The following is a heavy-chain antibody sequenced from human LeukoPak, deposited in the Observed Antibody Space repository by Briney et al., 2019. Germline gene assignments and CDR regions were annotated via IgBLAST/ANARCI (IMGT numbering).Heavy chain of an antibody. CDR3: ARDKSRMTTGATDY. Sequence: PGGSLRLSCAASGFTFSSYSMNWVRQAPGKGLEWVSSISSSSSYIYYADSVKGRFTISRDNAKNTLYLQMNSLRAEDTAVYYCARDKSRMTTGATDYWGQGTLVTVSS. V-gene: IGHV3-21*01. D-gene: IGHD1-26*01. CDR2: ISSSSSYI. CDR1: GFTFSSYS. J-gene: IGHJ4*02.